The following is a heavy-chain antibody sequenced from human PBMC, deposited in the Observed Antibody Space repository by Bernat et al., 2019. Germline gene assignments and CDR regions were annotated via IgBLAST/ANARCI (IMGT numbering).Heavy chain of an antibody. CDR1: GFSLSTSGMR. V-gene: IGHV2-70*04. D-gene: IGHD3-22*01. CDR3: ALTDHGSSGPTAEY. J-gene: IGHJ4*02. CDR2: IDWDDDK. Sequence: QVTLKESGPALVKPTQTLTLTCTFSGFSLSTSGMRVSWIRQPPGKALEWLARIDWDDDKFYSTSLKTRLTSSKDTSKNQVVLRMTNMEPVDTATYYCALTDHGSSGPTAEYWDQGNLVTVSS.